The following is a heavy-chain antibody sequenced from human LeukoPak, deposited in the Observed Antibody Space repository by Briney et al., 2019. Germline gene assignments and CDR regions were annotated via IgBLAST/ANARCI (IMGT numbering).Heavy chain of an antibody. CDR2: ISYDGSNK. CDR1: GFTFSSYA. Sequence: GGSLRLSCAASGFTFSSYAMHWVRQAPGKGLEWVAVISYDGSNKYYADSVKGRFTISRDNFKNTLYLQMNSLRAEDTAVYYCARDCSSTSCASVEFWFDPWGQGTLVTVSS. CDR3: ARDCSSTSCASVEFWFDP. D-gene: IGHD2-2*01. J-gene: IGHJ5*02. V-gene: IGHV3-30*04.